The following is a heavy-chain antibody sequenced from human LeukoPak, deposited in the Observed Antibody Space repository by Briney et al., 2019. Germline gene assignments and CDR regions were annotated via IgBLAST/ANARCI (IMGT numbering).Heavy chain of an antibody. CDR2: INHSGST. V-gene: IGHV4-34*01. CDR1: GGSLSGYY. J-gene: IGHJ4*02. CDR3: ARRTGLYSSSWYYFDY. D-gene: IGHD6-13*01. Sequence: SETLSLTCAVYGGSLSGYYWSWIRQPPGKGLEWIGEINHSGSTNYNPSLKSRVTISVDTSKNQFSLKLSSVTAADTAVYYCARRTGLYSSSWYYFDYWGQGTLVTVSS.